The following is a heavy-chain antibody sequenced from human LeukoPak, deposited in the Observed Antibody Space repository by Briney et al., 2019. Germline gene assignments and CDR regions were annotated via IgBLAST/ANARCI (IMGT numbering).Heavy chain of an antibody. CDR3: ARDSDPYYYDSSGYSDY. J-gene: IGHJ4*02. D-gene: IGHD3-22*01. V-gene: IGHV1-69*04. CDR2: IIPILGIA. CDR1: GGTFSSYA. Sequence: ASVTVSCKASGGTFSSYAISWVRQAPGQGLEWMGRIIPILGIANYAQKFQGRVTITADKSTSTAYMELSSLRSEDTAVYYCARDSDPYYYDSSGYSDYWGQGTLVTVSS.